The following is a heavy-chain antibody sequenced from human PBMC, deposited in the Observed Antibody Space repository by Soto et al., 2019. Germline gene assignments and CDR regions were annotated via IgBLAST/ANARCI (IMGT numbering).Heavy chain of an antibody. CDR3: ATGGYSSASVEVDY. Sequence: WWSLRLSCSASVFTFSSYAMSWFRQAPGKGLEWVSAISGSGGSTYYADSVKGRFTISRDNSKNTLYLQMNSLRAEDTAVYYCATGGYSSASVEVDYWGQGTLVTVSS. CDR2: ISGSGGST. D-gene: IGHD6-19*01. J-gene: IGHJ4*02. V-gene: IGHV3-23*01. CDR1: VFTFSSYA.